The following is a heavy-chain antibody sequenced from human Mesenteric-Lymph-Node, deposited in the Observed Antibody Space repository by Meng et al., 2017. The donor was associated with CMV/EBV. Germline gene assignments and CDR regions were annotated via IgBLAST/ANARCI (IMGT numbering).Heavy chain of an antibody. CDR2: INHSGTT. Sequence: SFSGHYRSWIRQPPGKGLEWVGEINHSGTTNYNPSLKRRVTITIDTSKNQSSLKLSSVTAADTAVDYCASYRNDNSYSSSWLKFFDHWGRGTLVTVSS. CDR3: ASYRNDNSYSSSWLKFFDH. J-gene: IGHJ2*01. D-gene: IGHD6-13*01. CDR1: SFSGHY. V-gene: IGHV4-34*01.